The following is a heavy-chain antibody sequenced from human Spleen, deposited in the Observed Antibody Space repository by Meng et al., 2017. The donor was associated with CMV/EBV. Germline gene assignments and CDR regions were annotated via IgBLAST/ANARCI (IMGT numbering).Heavy chain of an antibody. J-gene: IGHJ3*02. Sequence: GESLKISCAASGFTFSRYGMDWVRQTPGKGLEWVAFMENDGTYKYYADSVKGRFTISRDNSKNTLHLQMNSLRAEDTALYYCVKFFRWDQPDDAFDIWGHGTMVTVSS. CDR2: MENDGTYK. V-gene: IGHV3-30*02. D-gene: IGHD1-26*01. CDR1: GFTFSRYG. CDR3: VKFFRWDQPDDAFDI.